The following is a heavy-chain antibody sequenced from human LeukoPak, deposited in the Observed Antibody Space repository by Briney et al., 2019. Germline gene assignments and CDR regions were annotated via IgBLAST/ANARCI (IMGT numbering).Heavy chain of an antibody. CDR1: GGSFSVYY. J-gene: IGHJ3*02. Sequence: SETLSLTCAVYGGSFSVYYWSWIRQPPGKGLEWIGEINHSVSTNYNPSLKSRVTISVDTSKNQFSLKLNSVTAADTAVYYCAKSNGYGLVDIWGQGTMVTVSS. CDR2: INHSVST. CDR3: AKSNGYGLVDI. V-gene: IGHV4-34*01. D-gene: IGHD3-10*01.